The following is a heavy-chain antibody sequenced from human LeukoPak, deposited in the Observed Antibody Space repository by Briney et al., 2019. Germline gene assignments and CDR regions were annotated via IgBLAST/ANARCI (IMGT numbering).Heavy chain of an antibody. CDR3: ASTIFGVAAPYY. CDR2: INHSGST. V-gene: IGHV4-34*01. Sequence: PETLSLTCAVYGGSFSGYYWSWIRQPPGKGLEWIGEINHSGSTNYNPSLKSRVTISVDTSKNQFSLKLSSVTAADTAVYYCASTIFGVAAPYYWGQGTLVTVSS. CDR1: GGSFSGYY. J-gene: IGHJ4*02. D-gene: IGHD3-3*01.